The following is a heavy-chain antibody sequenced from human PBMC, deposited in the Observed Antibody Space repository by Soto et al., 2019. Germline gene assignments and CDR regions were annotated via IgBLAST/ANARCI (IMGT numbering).Heavy chain of an antibody. Sequence: SETLSLTCAVSGASVSSTYWWSWVRQPPGKGPEWIGEINHRGSADYNPSLQSRVTISVDISKSQFSLRLISVTAEDTAVYYCARAFGNWFDPWGQGTLVTVSS. CDR2: INHRGSA. J-gene: IGHJ5*02. CDR3: ARAFGNWFDP. D-gene: IGHD3-3*01. V-gene: IGHV4-4*02. CDR1: GASVSSTYW.